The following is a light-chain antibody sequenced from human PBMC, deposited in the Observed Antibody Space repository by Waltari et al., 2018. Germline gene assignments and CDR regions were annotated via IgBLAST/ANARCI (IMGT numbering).Light chain of an antibody. CDR2: SAS. Sequence: IVMTQSPLSLPVTPGEPASISCRSLQTLLSSYGYIYLDWYLQKPGQSPQLLIYSASNRASGVSDRFSGSGSGTDFTLKISRVEAEDVGVYYCMQALEAPLTFGGGTKVEIK. CDR3: MQALEAPLT. V-gene: IGKV2-28*01. CDR1: QTLLSSYGYIY. J-gene: IGKJ4*01.